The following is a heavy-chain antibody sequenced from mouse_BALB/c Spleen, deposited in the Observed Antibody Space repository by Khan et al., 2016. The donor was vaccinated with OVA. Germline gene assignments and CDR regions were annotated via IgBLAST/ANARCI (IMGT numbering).Heavy chain of an antibody. J-gene: IGHJ4*01. CDR3: ARDGYRYNYAMDY. CDR2: ISSSGST. V-gene: IGHV3-2*02. D-gene: IGHD2-3*01. Sequence: EVQLQESGPGLVKPSQSLSLTCTVTGYSITSDYAWNWIRQFPGNKLEWMGYISSSGSTNYNPALKSRISTTRDTSKNQFFLQLNSVTTEDTATYYCARDGYRYNYAMDYWGQGTSVTVSS. CDR1: GYSITSDYA.